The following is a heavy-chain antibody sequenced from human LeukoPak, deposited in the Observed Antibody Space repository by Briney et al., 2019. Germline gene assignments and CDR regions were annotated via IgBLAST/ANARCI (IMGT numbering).Heavy chain of an antibody. CDR1: GGTFSSYA. CDR2: IIPIFGTA. V-gene: IGHV1-69*06. J-gene: IGHJ5*02. CDR3: ARELEGDYVFTTLAWFDP. D-gene: IGHD4-17*01. Sequence: SVKVSCKASGGTFSSYAISWVRQAPGQGLEWMGGIIPIFGTANYAQKFQGRVTITADKSTSTAYMELSSLRSEDTAVYYCARELEGDYVFTTLAWFDPWGQGTLVTVSS.